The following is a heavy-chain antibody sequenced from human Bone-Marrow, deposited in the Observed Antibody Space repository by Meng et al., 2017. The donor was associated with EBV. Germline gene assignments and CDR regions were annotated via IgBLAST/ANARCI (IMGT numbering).Heavy chain of an antibody. CDR3: ARRSITIFGVVTRYNWFDP. V-gene: IGHV4-34*01. D-gene: IGHD3-3*01. J-gene: IGHJ5*02. CDR2: INHSGST. Sequence: QGKLQQWGAGLLKPSETLSLTCAVYGGSFSGYYWSWIRQPPGKGLEWIGEINHSGSTNYNPSLKSRVTISVDTSKNQFSLKLSSVTAADTAVYYCARRSITIFGVVTRYNWFDPWGQGTLVTVSS. CDR1: GGSFSGYY.